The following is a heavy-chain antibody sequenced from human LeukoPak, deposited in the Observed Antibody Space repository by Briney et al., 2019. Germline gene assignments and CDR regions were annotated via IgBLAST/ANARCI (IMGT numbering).Heavy chain of an antibody. CDR2: IRSDGNQK. V-gene: IGHV3-30*02. CDR3: AKDGGVPGQWLVHFDY. CDR1: GFPFSKYG. Sequence: GGSPRLSCATFGFPFSKYGMYWVRQAPGKGLQCVTYIRSDGNQKEYIDSMKGRFTISRDDSKNTLYLQMNSLSAEDTAVYYCAKDGGVPGQWLVHFDYWGQGTLVTVSS. J-gene: IGHJ4*02. D-gene: IGHD6-19*01.